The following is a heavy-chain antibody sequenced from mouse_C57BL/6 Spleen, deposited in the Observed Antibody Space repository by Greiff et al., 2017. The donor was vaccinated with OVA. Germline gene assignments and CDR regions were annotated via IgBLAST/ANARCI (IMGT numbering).Heavy chain of an antibody. D-gene: IGHD1-1*01. J-gene: IGHJ2*01. CDR3: ARMGVDYYGSSYDFDY. Sequence: QVQLQQPGAELVKPGASVKVSCKASGYTFTSYWMHWVKQRPGQGLEWIGRIHPSDSDTNYNQKFKGKATLTVDKSSSTAYLQLSSLTSEDSAVYYCARMGVDYYGSSYDFDYWGQGTTLTVSS. V-gene: IGHV1-74*01. CDR1: GYTFTSYW. CDR2: IHPSDSDT.